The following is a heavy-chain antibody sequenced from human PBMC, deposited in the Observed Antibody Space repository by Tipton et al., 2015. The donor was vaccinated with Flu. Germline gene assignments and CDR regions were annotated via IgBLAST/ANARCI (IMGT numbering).Heavy chain of an antibody. CDR2: IYYSEST. CDR3: ARDQGFGGGLTYDYYAMDV. J-gene: IGHJ6*02. V-gene: IGHV4-31*03. D-gene: IGHD3-10*01. Sequence: TLSLTCTVSGGSIGSGGDYWSWIRQHPGKGLEWIGSIYYSESTYYNPSLESRLSISVDTSKNQFSLKLISMTAADAAVYYCARDQGFGGGLTYDYYAMDVWGQGTTVTVSS. CDR1: GGSIGSGGDY.